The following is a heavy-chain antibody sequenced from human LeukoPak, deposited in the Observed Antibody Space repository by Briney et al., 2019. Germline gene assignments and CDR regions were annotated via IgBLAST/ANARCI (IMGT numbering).Heavy chain of an antibody. CDR2: ISYDGSNK. D-gene: IGHD2-21*02. V-gene: IGHV3-30-3*01. CDR1: GFTFSSYA. J-gene: IGHJ4*02. Sequence: PGRSLRLSCAASGFTFSSYAMHWVRQAPGKGLEWVAVISYDGSNKSYADSVKVRFTISRENSKYTLYLQMNSLRAEDTAVYYCARNPDIPTWPPFDYWGERTLVTVSA. CDR3: ARNPDIPTWPPFDY.